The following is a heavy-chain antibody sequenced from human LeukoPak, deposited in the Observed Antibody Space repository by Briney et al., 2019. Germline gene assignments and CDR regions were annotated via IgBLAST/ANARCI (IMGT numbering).Heavy chain of an antibody. J-gene: IGHJ4*02. V-gene: IGHV3-23*01. Sequence: PGGSLRLSCAASGFTFSTYVMSWVRQAPGKGLEWVSAISGSGGSTYYADSVKGRFTISRDNSKNTPYLQMNSLGADDTAVYYCAKGKWRYFDYWGQGTLVTVSS. CDR1: GFTFSTYV. CDR3: AKGKWRYFDY. CDR2: ISGSGGST. D-gene: IGHD1-14*01.